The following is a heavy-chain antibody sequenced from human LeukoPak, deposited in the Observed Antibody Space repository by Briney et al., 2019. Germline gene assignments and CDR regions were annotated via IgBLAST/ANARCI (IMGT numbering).Heavy chain of an antibody. D-gene: IGHD2-2*01. CDR1: GYSFASYW. V-gene: IGHV5-51*01. J-gene: IGHJ6*02. CDR2: IYPGDSDT. CDR3: ARRLAYCSSTSCYVSDYYYGMDV. Sequence: GESLKISCKGSGYSFASYWIGWVRQMPGKGLEWMGIIYPGDSDTRYSPSLQGQVTISVDKSISTAYLQWSSLKASDTAMYYCARRLAYCSSTSCYVSDYYYGMDVWGQGTTVTVSS.